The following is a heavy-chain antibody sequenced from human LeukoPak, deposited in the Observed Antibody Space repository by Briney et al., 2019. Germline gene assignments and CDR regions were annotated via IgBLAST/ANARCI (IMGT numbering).Heavy chain of an antibody. CDR3: ARLGYYYDGTGYYYLSY. CDR2: IYSGSST. J-gene: IGHJ4*02. V-gene: IGHV3-66*01. D-gene: IGHD3-22*01. CDR1: GFTFSSYS. Sequence: QPGGSLRLSCAASGFTFSSYSMNWVRQSPGKGLDWVAAIYSGSSTYYADSVKGRFTISRDSSRNTLYLQMNSLRAEDTAVYYCARLGYYYDGTGYYYLSYWGQGTLVTVSS.